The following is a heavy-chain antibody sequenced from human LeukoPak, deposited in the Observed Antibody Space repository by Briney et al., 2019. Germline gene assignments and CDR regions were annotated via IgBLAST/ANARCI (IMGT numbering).Heavy chain of an antibody. CDR3: ATEFRIAARPGGDY. CDR1: GYTFTDYY. D-gene: IGHD6-6*01. CDR2: VDPEDGET. V-gene: IGHV1-69-2*01. Sequence: ASVEVSCKVSGYTFTDYYMHWVQQAPGKGLEWMGLVDPEDGETIYAEKFQGRVTITADTSTDTAYMELSSLRSEDTAVYYCATEFRIAARPGGDYWGQGTLVTVSS. J-gene: IGHJ4*02.